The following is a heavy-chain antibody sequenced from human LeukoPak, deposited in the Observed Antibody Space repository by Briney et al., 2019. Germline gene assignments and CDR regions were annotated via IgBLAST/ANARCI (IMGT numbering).Heavy chain of an antibody. V-gene: IGHV4-34*01. CDR1: GGSFSGYY. D-gene: IGHD6-6*01. CDR3: ARVGGIAARGRGRRYFDY. CDR2: INHSGST. J-gene: IGHJ4*02. Sequence: PSETPSLTCAVYGGSFSGYYWSWIRQPPGKGLEWIGEINHSGSTNYNPSLKSRVTISVDTSKNQFSLKLGSVTAADTAVYYCARVGGIAARGRGRRYFDYWGQGTLVTVSS.